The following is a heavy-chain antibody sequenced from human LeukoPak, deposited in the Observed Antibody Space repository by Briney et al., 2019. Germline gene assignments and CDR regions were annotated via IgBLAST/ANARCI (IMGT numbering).Heavy chain of an antibody. CDR3: AREGGYSSSSGWFDP. J-gene: IGHJ5*02. Sequence: GGSLRLSCAASGFTFSSYSMNWVRQAPGKGLEWVSYISSSSSTIYYADSVEGRFTISRDNAKNSLYLQMNSLRAEDTAVYYCAREGGYSSSSGWFDPWGQGTLVTVSS. D-gene: IGHD6-6*01. CDR2: ISSSSSTI. V-gene: IGHV3-48*01. CDR1: GFTFSSYS.